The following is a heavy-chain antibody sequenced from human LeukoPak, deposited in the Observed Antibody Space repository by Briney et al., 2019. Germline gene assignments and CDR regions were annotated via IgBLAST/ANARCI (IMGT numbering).Heavy chain of an antibody. CDR1: GFAFSSYA. J-gene: IGHJ4*02. CDR3: AKGSYYDSSGSLYFDY. V-gene: IGHV3-23*04. Sequence: QLEESGGGVVQPVRSLRLSCAASGFAFSSYAMSWVRQAPGKGLEWVSGISGSGDNTYYADSVKGRFTISRDNSKNTLYVQVNSLGTEDTAAYYCAKGSYYDSSGSLYFDYWGQGTLVTVSS. CDR2: ISGSGDNT. D-gene: IGHD3-22*01.